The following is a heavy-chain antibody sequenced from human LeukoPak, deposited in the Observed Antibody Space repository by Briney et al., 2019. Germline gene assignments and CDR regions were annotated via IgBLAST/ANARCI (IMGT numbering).Heavy chain of an antibody. CDR1: GGSISNKY. Sequence: SETLSLTCTVSGGSISNKYWSWIRQPPGKGLEWIGYIYYSGSTNYNPSLKSRVTILVDTSKNQFSLKLSSVTAADTAVYYCARAPARRITIFGVVTRYYYHYMDVWGKGTTVTVSS. J-gene: IGHJ6*03. D-gene: IGHD3-3*01. CDR3: ARAPARRITIFGVVTRYYYHYMDV. V-gene: IGHV4-59*12. CDR2: IYYSGST.